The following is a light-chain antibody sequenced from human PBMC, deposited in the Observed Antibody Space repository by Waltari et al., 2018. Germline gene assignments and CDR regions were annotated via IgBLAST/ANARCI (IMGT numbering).Light chain of an antibody. CDR2: EVS. CDR3: MQAVNLLYT. CDR1: QSLLHRDGKTS. Sequence: DIVMTQTPLSLSVTPGQSASISGKSSQSLLHRDGKTSLYWYLQKPGQSQQLLISEVSSRFSGVPDRFSGSGSGTDFTLKISRVEAEDVGIYYCMQAVNLLYTFGQGTKLEIK. J-gene: IGKJ2*01. V-gene: IGKV2-29*03.